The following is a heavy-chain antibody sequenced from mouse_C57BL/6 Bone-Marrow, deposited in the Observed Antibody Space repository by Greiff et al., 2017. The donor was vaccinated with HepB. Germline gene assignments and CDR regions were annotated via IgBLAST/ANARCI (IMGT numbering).Heavy chain of an antibody. CDR3: ASLIRPSY. CDR2: INPSSGYT. CDR1: GFTFTSYT. J-gene: IGHJ2*01. Sequence: QVQLQQSGAELARPGASVKMSCKASGFTFTSYTMHWVKQGPGQGLEWIGYINPSSGYTKYNQKFKDKATLTADKSSSTAYMQLSSLTSEDAAVYYCASLIRPSYWGQGTTLTVSS. V-gene: IGHV1-4*01. D-gene: IGHD2-12*01.